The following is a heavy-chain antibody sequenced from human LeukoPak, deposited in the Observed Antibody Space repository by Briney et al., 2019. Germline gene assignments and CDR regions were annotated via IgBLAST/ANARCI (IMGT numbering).Heavy chain of an antibody. D-gene: IGHD3-3*01. CDR2: IYWNDDK. J-gene: IGHJ4*02. Sequence: SGPTLVNPTQTLTLTCTFSGFSLSGGGVGVGWIRQPPGKALEWLSPIYWNDDKRYSPSLKNRLSIAKVTSKNQVVLIMTNMDPLDTATYYCAHKYDFWSGYDSWGPGTLVTVSS. V-gene: IGHV2-5*01. CDR3: AHKYDFWSGYDS. CDR1: GFSLSGGGVG.